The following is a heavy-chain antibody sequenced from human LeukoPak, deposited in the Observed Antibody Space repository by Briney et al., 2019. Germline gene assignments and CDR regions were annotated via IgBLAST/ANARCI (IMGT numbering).Heavy chain of an antibody. CDR2: ISAYNGNR. CDR1: GYTFTSYG. Sequence: ASVKVSCKASGYTFTSYGISWLRLAPGHGLEWMGWISAYNGNRKYEKKLEGRVTMTKDTATSSAYMELSSLRADDTAVYYYASDRWGVNYYQYMDVWGKGTTVTVSS. V-gene: IGHV1-18*01. J-gene: IGHJ6*03. D-gene: IGHD3-10*01. CDR3: ASDRWGVNYYQYMDV.